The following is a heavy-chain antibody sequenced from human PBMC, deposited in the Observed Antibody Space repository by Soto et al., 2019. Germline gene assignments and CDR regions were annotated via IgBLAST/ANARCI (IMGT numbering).Heavy chain of an antibody. V-gene: IGHV3-30*18. Sequence: QVQLVESGGGVVQPGRSLRLSCAASGFTFSSYGMHWVRQAPGKGLEWVAVISYDGSHKYYADSVKGRFSISRDNSKNTLFLQMNSLRAEDTALYYCAKDPRPLIKMVRGVTDYWGQGTLVTVSS. J-gene: IGHJ4*02. D-gene: IGHD3-10*01. CDR1: GFTFSSYG. CDR3: AKDPRPLIKMVRGVTDY. CDR2: ISYDGSHK.